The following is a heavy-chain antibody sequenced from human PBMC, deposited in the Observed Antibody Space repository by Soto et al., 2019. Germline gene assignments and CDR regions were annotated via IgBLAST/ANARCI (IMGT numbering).Heavy chain of an antibody. D-gene: IGHD1-1*01. Sequence: QVQLVESGGGVVQPGRSLRLSCAASGFTLNNYGMHWVRQAPGKGLEWVAVIWSNGINKYYIDSVKGRFTISRDGSRNTLDLQMNTLRAEDTAVYYCARGRQAWRQGYLDSWGQGTPVTVSS. CDR1: GFTLNNYG. CDR3: ARGRQAWRQGYLDS. J-gene: IGHJ5*01. CDR2: IWSNGINK. V-gene: IGHV3-33*01.